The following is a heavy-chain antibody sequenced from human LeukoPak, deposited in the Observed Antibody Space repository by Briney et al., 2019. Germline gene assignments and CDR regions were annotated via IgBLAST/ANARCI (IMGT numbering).Heavy chain of an antibody. CDR2: IYYSGST. Sequence: SETLSLTCTVSGGSISSYYWSWIRQPPGKGLEWIGYIYYSGSTNYNPSLKSRVTISVDTSKNQFSLKLSSVTAADTAVYYCARFSADILNGYEPGFDYWGQGTLVTVSS. CDR3: ARFSADILNGYEPGFDY. V-gene: IGHV4-59*01. CDR1: GGSISSYY. J-gene: IGHJ4*02. D-gene: IGHD3-9*01.